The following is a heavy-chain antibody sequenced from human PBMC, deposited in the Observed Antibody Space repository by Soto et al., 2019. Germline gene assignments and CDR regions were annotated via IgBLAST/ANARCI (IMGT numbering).Heavy chain of an antibody. V-gene: IGHV4-59*01. D-gene: IGHD4-17*01. Sequence: SETLSLTCTVSGGSISSYYWSWIRQPPGKGLEWIGYIYYSGSTNYNPSLKSRVTISVDTSKNQFSLKLSSVTAADTAVYYCARDYDYGDYGGWFDPWGQGTLVTVPS. CDR3: ARDYDYGDYGGWFDP. J-gene: IGHJ5*02. CDR2: IYYSGST. CDR1: GGSISSYY.